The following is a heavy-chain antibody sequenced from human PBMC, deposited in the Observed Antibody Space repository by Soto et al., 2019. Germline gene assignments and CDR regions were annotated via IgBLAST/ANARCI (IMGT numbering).Heavy chain of an antibody. Sequence: GESLKISCKGSGYSFTTYWVAWVRQMPGKGLEWMGIIYPGDSDTRYSPSFQGQVTISADRSITTAYLQWSSLKASDTALYYCARASWKCVDSYCPDDWGQGTPVTVSS. CDR3: ARASWKCVDSYCPDD. D-gene: IGHD1-1*01. J-gene: IGHJ4*02. CDR2: IYPGDSDT. V-gene: IGHV5-51*01. CDR1: GYSFTTYW.